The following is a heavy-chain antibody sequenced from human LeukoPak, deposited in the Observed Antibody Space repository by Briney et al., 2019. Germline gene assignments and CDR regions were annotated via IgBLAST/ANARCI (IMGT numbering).Heavy chain of an antibody. CDR2: IIAYNGNT. Sequence: ASVTVSCKASGYTFTSYGISWVRQAPGQGLEWMGWIIAYNGNTNYAQKLQGRVTMTTDTSTSTAYMELRSLRSDDTAVYYCASRSTYCSGGSCYRIPFDYWGQGTLVTVSS. CDR3: ASRSTYCSGGSCYRIPFDY. CDR1: GYTFTSYG. D-gene: IGHD2-15*01. J-gene: IGHJ4*02. V-gene: IGHV1-18*01.